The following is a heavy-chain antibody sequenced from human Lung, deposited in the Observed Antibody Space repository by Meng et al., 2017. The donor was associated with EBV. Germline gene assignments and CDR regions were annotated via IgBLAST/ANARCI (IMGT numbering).Heavy chain of an antibody. CDR3: ARDYYYDRSYYFDY. D-gene: IGHD3-22*01. CDR1: GYTFTRYG. CDR2: ISAYNGNT. J-gene: IGHJ4*02. Sequence: QVQLVQSGAEVKKPGXSVKVSCKASGYTFTRYGITWVRQAPGQGLEWMGWISAYNGNTNYAQKAQGRVTMTTDTSTSTAYMEVRSLRSDDTAVYYCARDYYYDRSYYFDYWGQGTLVTVSS. V-gene: IGHV1-18*01.